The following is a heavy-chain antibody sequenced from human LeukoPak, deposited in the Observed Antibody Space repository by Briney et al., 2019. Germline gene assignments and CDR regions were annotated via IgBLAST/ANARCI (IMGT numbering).Heavy chain of an antibody. CDR1: GFTFSSYS. CDR3: ARGGSSSMYNWFDP. Sequence: GGSLRLSCAASGFTFSSYSMNWVRQAPGKGLEWVANIKQDGSEKYYVDSVKGRFTISRDNAKNSLYLQMNSLRAEDTAVYYCARGGSSSMYNWFDPWGRGTLVTVSS. J-gene: IGHJ5*02. CDR2: IKQDGSEK. V-gene: IGHV3-7*03. D-gene: IGHD6-13*01.